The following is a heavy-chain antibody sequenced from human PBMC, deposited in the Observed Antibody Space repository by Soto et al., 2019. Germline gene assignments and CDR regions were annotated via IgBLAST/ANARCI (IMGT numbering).Heavy chain of an antibody. J-gene: IGHJ4*02. CDR2: IYHSGST. CDR3: ARGRVAAGAFDY. D-gene: IGHD6-13*01. CDR1: GGSISSGGYS. Sequence: SETLSLTCAVSGGSISSGGYSWSWIRQPPGKGLEWIGYIYHSGSTYYNPSLKSRVTISVDRSKNQFSLKLSSVTAADTAVYYCARGRVAAGAFDYWGQGTLVTV. V-gene: IGHV4-30-2*01.